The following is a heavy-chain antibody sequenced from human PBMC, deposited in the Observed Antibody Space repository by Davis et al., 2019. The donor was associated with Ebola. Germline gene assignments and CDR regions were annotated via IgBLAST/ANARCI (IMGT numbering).Heavy chain of an antibody. V-gene: IGHV3-11*01. Sequence: GESLKISCAASGFTFSDYYMSWIRQAPGKGLEWVSYISSSGSTIYYADSVKGRFTISRDNSKNTLHLQMNSLRVEDTAIYYCAKDTSNVWFDVWGQGTMVTVSS. CDR3: AKDTSNVWFDV. D-gene: IGHD6-19*01. CDR2: ISSSGSTI. CDR1: GFTFSDYY. J-gene: IGHJ3*01.